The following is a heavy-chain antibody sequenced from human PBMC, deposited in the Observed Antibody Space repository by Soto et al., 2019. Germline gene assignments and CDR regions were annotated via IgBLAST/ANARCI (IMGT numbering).Heavy chain of an antibody. J-gene: IGHJ4*02. CDR2: ISSDGNNK. V-gene: IGHV3-30-3*01. CDR3: AREVSSGWSIRDFDN. CDR1: GFTCSSYA. Sequence: QVQLVESGGGVVQPGRSLRLSCAASGFTCSSYAMHWVRQAPGKGLEWVALISSDGNNKYYADSVKGRFTISRDSSKNTLYLQMNSLRGEDTAVFYCAREVSSGWSIRDFDNWGQGTLVTVSS. D-gene: IGHD6-19*01.